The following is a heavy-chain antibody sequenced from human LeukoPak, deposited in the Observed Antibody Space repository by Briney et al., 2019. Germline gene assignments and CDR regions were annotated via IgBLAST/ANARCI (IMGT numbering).Heavy chain of an antibody. CDR1: GYTFTSYD. V-gene: IGHV1-8*01. D-gene: IGHD1-14*01. CDR2: MNPNSGNT. Sequence: ASVKVSCKASGYTFTSYDINWVRQATGQGLEWMGWMNPNSGNTGYAQKFQGRVTMTRDTSISTAYMELSRLRSDDTAVYYCARAPVSNQDLWGQGTTVTVSS. CDR3: ARAPVSNQDL. J-gene: IGHJ6*02.